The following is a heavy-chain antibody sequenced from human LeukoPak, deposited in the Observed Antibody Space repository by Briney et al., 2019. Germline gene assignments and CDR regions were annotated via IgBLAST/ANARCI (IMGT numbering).Heavy chain of an antibody. J-gene: IGHJ4*02. Sequence: ASVKVSCKVSGYTLTELSMHWVRQAPGKGLEWMGGFDPEDGETIYAQKFQGRVTMTEDTSTDTAYMELSSLRSDDTAVYYCARETNYYDSSGSSDYWGQGTLVTVSS. V-gene: IGHV1-24*01. D-gene: IGHD3-22*01. CDR3: ARETNYYDSSGSSDY. CDR2: FDPEDGET. CDR1: GYTLTELS.